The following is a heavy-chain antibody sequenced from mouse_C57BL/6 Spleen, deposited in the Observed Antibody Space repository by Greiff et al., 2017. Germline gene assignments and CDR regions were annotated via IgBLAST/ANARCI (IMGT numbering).Heavy chain of an antibody. CDR3: RIYYDYDDYAMDY. Sequence: DVKLQESGPELVKPGASVKMSCKASGYTFTDYNMHWVKQSHGKSLEWIGYINPNNGGTSYNQKFKGKATLTVNKSSSTAYMELRSLTSEDSAVYYCRIYYDYDDYAMDYWGQGTSVTVSS. D-gene: IGHD2-4*01. CDR1: GYTFTDYN. V-gene: IGHV1-22*01. CDR2: INPNNGGT. J-gene: IGHJ4*01.